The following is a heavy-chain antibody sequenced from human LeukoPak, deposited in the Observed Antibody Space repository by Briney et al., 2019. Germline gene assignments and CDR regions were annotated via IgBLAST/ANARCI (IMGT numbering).Heavy chain of an antibody. D-gene: IGHD6-19*01. CDR3: ARDGGYSSGWYDY. J-gene: IGHJ4*02. Sequence: GGSLRLSCAASGFTFSSYSMNWVRQAPGTGLEWVSSISSSSSYIYYADSVKGRFTISRDNAKNSLYLQMNSLRAEDTAVYYCARDGGYSSGWYDYWGQGTLVTVSS. CDR2: ISSSSSYI. V-gene: IGHV3-21*01. CDR1: GFTFSSYS.